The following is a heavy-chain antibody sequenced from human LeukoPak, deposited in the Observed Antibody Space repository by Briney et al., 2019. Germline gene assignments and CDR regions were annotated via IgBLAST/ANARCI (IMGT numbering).Heavy chain of an antibody. J-gene: IGHJ6*02. Sequence: SETLSLTCTVSGGSISSYYWNWFRQLPGQGLEWIGYISSGGSTNYNPSLKSRVTISVDTSKNQFSLNLGSVTAADTAVYYCAAVGATRYYYYGMDVWGQGTTVTVSS. D-gene: IGHD1-26*01. CDR2: ISSGGST. CDR3: AAVGATRYYYYGMDV. V-gene: IGHV4-59*01. CDR1: GGSISSYY.